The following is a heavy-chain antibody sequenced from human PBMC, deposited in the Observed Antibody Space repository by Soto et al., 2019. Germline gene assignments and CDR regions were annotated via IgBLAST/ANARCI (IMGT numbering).Heavy chain of an antibody. CDR2: IYYSGST. V-gene: IGHV4-59*01. J-gene: IGHJ4*02. D-gene: IGHD2-21*01. CDR1: GGSISSYY. Sequence: QVQLQESGPGLVKPSETLSLTCTVSGGSISSYYRSWIRQPPGKGLEWIGYIYYSGSTNYNPSLKSRVTISVDTSKNQFSLKLSSVTAADTAVYYCARRWGGTFDYWGQGTLVTVSS. CDR3: ARRWGGTFDY.